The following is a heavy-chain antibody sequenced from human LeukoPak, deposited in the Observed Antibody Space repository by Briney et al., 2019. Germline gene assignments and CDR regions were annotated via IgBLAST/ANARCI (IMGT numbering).Heavy chain of an antibody. CDR3: ARARYSGSYVRFDY. J-gene: IGHJ4*02. D-gene: IGHD1-26*01. CDR1: GGTFSSYA. CDR2: IIPIFGTA. Sequence: ASVKVSCKASGGTFSSYAISWVRQAPGQGLEWMGGIIPIFGTANYAQKFQGRVTIIADESTSTAYMELSSLRSEDTAVYYCARARYSGSYVRFDYWGQGTLVTVSS. V-gene: IGHV1-69*13.